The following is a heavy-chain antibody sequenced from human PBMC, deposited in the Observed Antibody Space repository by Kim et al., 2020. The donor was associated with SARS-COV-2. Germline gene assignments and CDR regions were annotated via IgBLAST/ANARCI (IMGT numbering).Heavy chain of an antibody. Sequence: GNTKYPQRFQGRVTLTRDTSANTAYMDLSSLASEDTAVYFCARDRQQPDYWGQGTLVTVSS. CDR2: GNT. V-gene: IGHV1-3*01. J-gene: IGHJ4*02. CDR3: ARDRQQPDY. D-gene: IGHD5-18*01.